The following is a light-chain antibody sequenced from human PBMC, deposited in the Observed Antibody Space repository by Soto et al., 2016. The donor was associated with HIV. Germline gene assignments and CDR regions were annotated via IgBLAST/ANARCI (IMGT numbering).Light chain of an antibody. J-gene: IGLJ2*01. CDR2: DDS. Sequence: SYVLTQPPSVSVAPGKTASITCGGNNIGSKSVHWYQQKSGQAPVLVVHDDSDRPSGIPERFSGSNSGNTATLTISRVEVGDEADYYCQVGDSSRDHSHVVFGGGTKLTVL. V-gene: IGLV3-21*03. CDR1: NIGSKS. CDR3: QVGDSSRDHSHVV.